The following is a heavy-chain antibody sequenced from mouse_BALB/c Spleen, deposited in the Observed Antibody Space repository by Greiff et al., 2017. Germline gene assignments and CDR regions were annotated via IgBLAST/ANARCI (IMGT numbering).Heavy chain of an antibody. D-gene: IGHD1-1*01. CDR2: INSNGGST. CDR1: GFTFSSYG. Sequence: EVQLQESGGGLVQPGGSLKLSCAASGFTFSSYGMSWVRQTPDKRLELVATINSNGGSTYYPDSVKGRFTISRDKAKNTLYLQLSSLKSEDTAMYYGAKDRDYGSSPHIGYWGQGTTLTVSS. V-gene: IGHV5-6-3*01. CDR3: AKDRDYGSSPHIGY. J-gene: IGHJ2*01.